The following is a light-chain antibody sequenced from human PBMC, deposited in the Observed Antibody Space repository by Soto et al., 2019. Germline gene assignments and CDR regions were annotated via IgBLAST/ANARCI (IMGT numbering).Light chain of an antibody. CDR1: QDISNY. CDR2: DAS. CDR3: QQYDNLLLT. Sequence: DIQMTQSPSSLSASVGDRVTITCQASQDISNYLNWYQQKPGKAPKLLIYDASNLETGVPSRFSGSGSGTDFTFTISNLQPEDIAMYYCQQYDNLLLTFGGGTEVEIK. J-gene: IGKJ4*01. V-gene: IGKV1-33*01.